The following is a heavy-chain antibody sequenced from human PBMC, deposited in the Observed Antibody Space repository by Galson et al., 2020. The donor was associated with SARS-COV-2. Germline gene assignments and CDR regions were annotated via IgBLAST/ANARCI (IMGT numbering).Heavy chain of an antibody. CDR2: IYPGDSDT. Sequence: KIGESLKISCKVSGYSFTNYWIVWVRQMPGKGLEWMGIIYPGDSDTRYSPSFQGQVTIAADKASSTAYLQRSGLKASGTAMYYCAGLNHDAFCVWGQGTMVSVSS. CDR3: AGLNHDAFCV. V-gene: IGHV5-51*01. J-gene: IGHJ3*01. CDR1: GYSFTNYW.